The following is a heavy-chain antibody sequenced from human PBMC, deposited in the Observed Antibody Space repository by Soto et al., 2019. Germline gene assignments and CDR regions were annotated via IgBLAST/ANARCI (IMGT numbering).Heavy chain of an antibody. CDR2: ISYDGSNK. J-gene: IGHJ6*02. CDR3: AKGRKILRYACGMDV. D-gene: IGHD3-9*01. Sequence: GGSLRLSCAASGFTFSSYGMHWVRQAPGKGLEWVAVISYDGSNKYYADSVKGRFTISRDNSKNTLYLQMNSLRAEDTAVYYCAKGRKILRYACGMDVWGQGTTVTVSS. CDR1: GFTFSSYG. V-gene: IGHV3-30*18.